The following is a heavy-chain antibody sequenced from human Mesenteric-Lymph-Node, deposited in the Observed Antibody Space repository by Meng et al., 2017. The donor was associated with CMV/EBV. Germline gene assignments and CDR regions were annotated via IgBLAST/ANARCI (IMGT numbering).Heavy chain of an antibody. Sequence: GESLKISCTASGFTFGDYAMSWVRQAPGKGLEWVGFIRSKAYGGTTEYAASVKGRFTISRDDSKSIAYLQMNSLKTEDTAVYYCTRHRGYYGMDVWGQGTTVTVSS. D-gene: IGHD3-16*02. J-gene: IGHJ6*02. CDR2: IRSKAYGGTT. CDR1: GFTFGDYA. V-gene: IGHV3-49*04. CDR3: TRHRGYYGMDV.